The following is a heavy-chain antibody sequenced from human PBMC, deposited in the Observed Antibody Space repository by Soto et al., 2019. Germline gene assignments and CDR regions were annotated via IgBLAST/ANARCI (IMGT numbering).Heavy chain of an antibody. CDR3: ATLGGYSGYDSDDY. CDR1: GGSFSGYY. D-gene: IGHD5-12*01. CDR2: INHSGST. V-gene: IGHV4-34*01. J-gene: IGHJ4*02. Sequence: QVQLQQWGAGLFKPSETLSLTCAVYGGSFSGYYWSWIRQPPGKGLEWIGEINHSGSTNYNPSLKSRVTISVDTSKNQFSLKLSSVTAVDTAVYYCATLGGYSGYDSDDYWGQGTLVTVSS.